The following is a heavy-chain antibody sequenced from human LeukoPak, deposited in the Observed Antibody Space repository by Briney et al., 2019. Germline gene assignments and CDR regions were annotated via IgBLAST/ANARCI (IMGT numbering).Heavy chain of an antibody. Sequence: PSETLSLTCTVSGGSISSYYWSWIRQPPEKGLEWIGYIYYSGSTNYNPSLKSRVTISVDTSRNQFSLKLSSVTAADTAVYYCARDVGGYRYGYRPTELYWYFDLWGRGTLVTVSS. J-gene: IGHJ2*01. CDR1: GGSISSYY. CDR3: ARDVGGYRYGYRPTELYWYFDL. D-gene: IGHD5-18*01. CDR2: IYYSGST. V-gene: IGHV4-59*12.